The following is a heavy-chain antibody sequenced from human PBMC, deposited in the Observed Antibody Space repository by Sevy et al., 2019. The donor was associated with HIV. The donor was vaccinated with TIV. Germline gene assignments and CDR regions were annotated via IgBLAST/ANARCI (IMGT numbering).Heavy chain of an antibody. V-gene: IGHV3-11*01. CDR1: GFTFSDYY. D-gene: IGHD2-15*01. J-gene: IGHJ5*02. CDR3: ASLNRYCSGSSSYKWFDP. Sequence: GGSLRLSCAASGFTFSDYYMSWIRQAPGKGLEWVSYISSSGSTINYADSVKGRITISRDNAKNSLYLQMNSLRAEDTVVYYCASLNRYCSGSSSYKWFDPWGQGTLVTFSS. CDR2: ISSSGSTI.